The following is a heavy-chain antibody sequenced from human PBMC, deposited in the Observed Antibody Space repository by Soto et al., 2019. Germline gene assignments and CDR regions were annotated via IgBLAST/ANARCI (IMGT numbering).Heavy chain of an antibody. D-gene: IGHD6-13*01. CDR3: ARAEASSSAPLWSGMDV. J-gene: IGHJ6*02. CDR2: IGPAGDT. CDR1: GFTLSTYD. Sequence: PGGSLRLSCTASGFTLSTYDMQWVRQAPGKGLEWVSTIGPAGDTYSPGSVKGRLTVSRENAKNSFYLQMNNLRAGDTVVYYCARAEASSSAPLWSGMDVWGQGTTVTVSS. V-gene: IGHV3-13*01.